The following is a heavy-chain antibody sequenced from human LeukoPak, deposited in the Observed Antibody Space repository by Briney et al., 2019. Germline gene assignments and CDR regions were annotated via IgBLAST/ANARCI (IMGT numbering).Heavy chain of an antibody. CDR3: AGALDYYDSSDAFDI. J-gene: IGHJ3*02. CDR1: GGSFSGYY. CDR2: INHSGST. Sequence: SETLSLTCAVYGGSFSGYYWSWIRQPPGKGLEWIGEINHSGSTNYNPSLKSRVTISVDTSKNQFSLKLSSVTAADTAVYYCAGALDYYDSSDAFDIWGQGTMVTVSS. D-gene: IGHD3-22*01. V-gene: IGHV4-34*01.